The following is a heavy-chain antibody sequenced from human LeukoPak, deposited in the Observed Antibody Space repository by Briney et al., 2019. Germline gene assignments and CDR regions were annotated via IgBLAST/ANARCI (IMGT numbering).Heavy chain of an antibody. CDR2: ISASGTLT. Sequence: GGSLRLSCAASEFSVGSNYMTWVRQAPGKGLEWISYISASGTLTHYADSVEGRFTISRDNAKNSLYLQMNTLRAEDTAVYYCAKSGALKWAYWGQGTLVTVSS. J-gene: IGHJ4*02. V-gene: IGHV3-11*03. CDR3: AKSGALKWAY. CDR1: EFSVGSNY. D-gene: IGHD2-8*01.